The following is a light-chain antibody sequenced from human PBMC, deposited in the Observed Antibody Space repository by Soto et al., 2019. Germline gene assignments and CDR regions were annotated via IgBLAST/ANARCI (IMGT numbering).Light chain of an antibody. Sequence: QSALIQPASVSGSPGQSIAISCTGTSSDVGGYNHVSWYQQYPGKVPKLIIYEVTNRPSGVSNRFSGSKSGNTASLTISGLQAEDEADYYCAAWDDRLSDLLFGGGTKLTVL. CDR3: AAWDDRLSDLL. CDR2: EVT. J-gene: IGLJ2*01. V-gene: IGLV2-14*01. CDR1: SSDVGGYNH.